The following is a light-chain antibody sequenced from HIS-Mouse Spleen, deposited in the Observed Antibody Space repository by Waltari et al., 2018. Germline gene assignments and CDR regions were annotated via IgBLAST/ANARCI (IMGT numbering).Light chain of an antibody. Sequence: QSALTQPPSVSGSPGQSVTISCPGTSSDVGSYNRVSWYQQPPGPAPKLMIYEVSNRPSGVPARFSGAKSGNTASLTSSGLQAEDEADYYCSSYTSSSTVFGTGTKVTVL. CDR1: SSDVGSYNR. CDR2: EVS. V-gene: IGLV2-18*02. CDR3: SSYTSSSTV. J-gene: IGLJ1*01.